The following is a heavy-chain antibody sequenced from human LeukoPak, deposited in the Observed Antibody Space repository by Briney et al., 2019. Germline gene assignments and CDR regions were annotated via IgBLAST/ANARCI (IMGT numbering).Heavy chain of an antibody. CDR1: GFTFSSYS. CDR3: ARDSVGATFFDY. J-gene: IGHJ4*02. D-gene: IGHD1-26*01. CDR2: ISSSSSYI. Sequence: GGSLRLSCAASGFTFSSYSMNWIRQAPGKGLEWVSSISSSSSYIYYADSVKGRFTISRDNAKNSLYLQMNSLRAEHTAVYYCARDSVGATFFDYWGQGTLVTVSS. V-gene: IGHV3-21*01.